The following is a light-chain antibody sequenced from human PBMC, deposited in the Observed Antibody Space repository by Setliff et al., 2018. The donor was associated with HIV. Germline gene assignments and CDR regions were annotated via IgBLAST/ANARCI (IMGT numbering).Light chain of an antibody. Sequence: SYELTQPPSVSVAPGKTARITCGGNNIGSKSVHWYQQKPGQAPVLVVYDDSDRHSGIPERFSGSNSGNTATLTISRVEAGDEADYYCQVWDSSSDHHVFGTGTKVTVL. V-gene: IGLV3-21*03. J-gene: IGLJ1*01. CDR1: NIGSKS. CDR3: QVWDSSSDHHV. CDR2: DDS.